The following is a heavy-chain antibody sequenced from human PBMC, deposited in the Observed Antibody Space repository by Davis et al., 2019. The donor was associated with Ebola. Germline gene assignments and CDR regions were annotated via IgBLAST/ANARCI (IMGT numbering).Heavy chain of an antibody. V-gene: IGHV3-7*01. CDR3: ARDPPGAFPTHYFDY. CDR1: GFTFSSYW. J-gene: IGHJ4*02. CDR2: IKQDGSEK. Sequence: PGGSLRLSCAASGFTFSSYWKSWVRQAPGKGLEWVANIKQDGSEKYYVDSVKGRFTISRDNAKNSLYLQMNSLRAEDTAVYYCARDPPGAFPTHYFDYWGQGTLVTVSS. D-gene: IGHD3-10*01.